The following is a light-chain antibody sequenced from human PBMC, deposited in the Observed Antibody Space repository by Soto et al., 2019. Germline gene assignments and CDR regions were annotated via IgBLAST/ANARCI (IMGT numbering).Light chain of an antibody. J-gene: IGKJ1*01. V-gene: IGKV4-1*01. CDR2: WAS. Sequence: DIVMTQSPDSLAVSLGERATINCKSSQTALDSSNNKDYLTWYQQKAGQPPKLLIYWASTREFGVPDRFSGSESGTEFTLTISSLQAEDVAVYYCQQYYSTPRTFGHGTKVEIK. CDR3: QQYYSTPRT. CDR1: QTALDSSNNKDY.